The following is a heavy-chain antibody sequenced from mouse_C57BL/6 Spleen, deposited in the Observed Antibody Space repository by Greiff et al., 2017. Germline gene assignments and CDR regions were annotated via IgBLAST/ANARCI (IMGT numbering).Heavy chain of an antibody. V-gene: IGHV1-43*01. D-gene: IGHD1-1*01. CDR3: ARCDSIYYGSSYNAMDD. J-gene: IGHJ4*01. CDR1: GYSFTGYY. CDR2: INPSTGGT. Sequence: VQLKESGPELVKPGASVKISCKASGYSFTGYYMHWVKQSSEKSLEWIGEINPSTGGTSYNQKFKGKATLTVDKSSSTAYMQLKGLTSEDSAVYYCARCDSIYYGSSYNAMDDWGKGTSVTVSS.